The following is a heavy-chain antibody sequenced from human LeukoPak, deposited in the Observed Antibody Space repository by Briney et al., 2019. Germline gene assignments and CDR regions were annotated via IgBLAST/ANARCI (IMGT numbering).Heavy chain of an antibody. Sequence: PGGSLRLSCAASGFTFSSYGMHWVRQAPGKGLEWVAFIRYDGSNKYYADSVKGRFTISRDNSKNTLYLQMNSLRAEDTAVYYCAKSATIAAAGGFDYWAREPWSPSPQ. CDR3: AKSATIAAAGGFDY. CDR1: GFTFSSYG. CDR2: IRYDGSNK. D-gene: IGHD6-13*01. J-gene: IGHJ4*02. V-gene: IGHV3-30*02.